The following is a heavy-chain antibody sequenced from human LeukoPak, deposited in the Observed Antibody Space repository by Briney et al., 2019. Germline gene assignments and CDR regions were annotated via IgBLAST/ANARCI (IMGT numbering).Heavy chain of an antibody. V-gene: IGHV1-46*01. CDR3: ARGPISWYYYDSSGSRFDY. D-gene: IGHD3-22*01. Sequence: ASVKVSCKASGYTFTSYYMHWVRQAPGQGLEWMGIINPSGGSTSYAQKFQGRVTMTRDTSTSTVYMELSSLRSEDTAVYYCARGPISWYYYDSSGSRFDYWGQGTPVTVSS. J-gene: IGHJ4*02. CDR2: INPSGGST. CDR1: GYTFTSYY.